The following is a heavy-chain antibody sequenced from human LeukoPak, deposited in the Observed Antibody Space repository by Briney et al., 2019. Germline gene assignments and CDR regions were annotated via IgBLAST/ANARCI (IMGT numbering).Heavy chain of an antibody. V-gene: IGHV1-2*02. CDR3: ARDLRQQLILGWLDP. D-gene: IGHD3/OR15-3a*01. J-gene: IGHJ5*02. Sequence: ASVKVSCKASGYSFTTYYIHWVRQAPGQAPEWMGWINPNGGGTKYAQNFQGRVTMTRDTSITTVYMELSSLTFDDAAEYYCARDLRQQLILGWLDPWGQGTLVTVSS. CDR1: GYSFTTYY. CDR2: INPNGGGT.